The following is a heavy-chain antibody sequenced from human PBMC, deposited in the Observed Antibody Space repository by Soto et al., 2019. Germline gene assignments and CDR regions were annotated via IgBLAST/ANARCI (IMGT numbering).Heavy chain of an antibody. CDR2: ISGSGDTM. CDR3: AKDTRDCIKGVCYAPLGAFDV. Sequence: EVQLLESGGGLVQPGGSLRLSCAASKFTFSNYVMSWVRQAPGKGLEWVSAISGSGDTMYYADSVKGRFTISRDNSRNTLFLQMNSLRAEDTAVYYCAKDTRDCIKGVCYAPLGAFDVWGQGTMVTGSS. D-gene: IGHD2-8*01. CDR1: KFTFSNYV. J-gene: IGHJ3*01. V-gene: IGHV3-23*01.